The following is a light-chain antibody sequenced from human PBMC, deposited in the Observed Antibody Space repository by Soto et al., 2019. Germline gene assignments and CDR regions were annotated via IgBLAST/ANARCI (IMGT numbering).Light chain of an antibody. CDR1: QALNTR. CDR3: HXRQSWPRT. V-gene: IGKV3-11*01. Sequence: EIVLTQSPATLSSFPGDSVTLSCRASQALNTRLAWYQHKTGQAPRLLIYLTSNRAAGVPDRFSAWGSETDFTLTISDVEPEDFAVYYCHXRQSWPRTFGQGTKVEIK. CDR2: LTS. J-gene: IGKJ1*01.